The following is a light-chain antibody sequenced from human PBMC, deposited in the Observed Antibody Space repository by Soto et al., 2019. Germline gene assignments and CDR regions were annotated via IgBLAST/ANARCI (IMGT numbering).Light chain of an antibody. CDR1: QDISSS. CDR2: AAS. CDR3: QHFRNYPLT. J-gene: IGKJ4*01. V-gene: IGKV1D-13*01. Sequence: AIQLTQSPSSLSASVGDRVTITCRASQDISSSLAWYQQKPGKAPKLLISAASSLESGVPSRFSGSGSGTDFTLTITTLQPEDFATYYCQHFRNYPLTFGGGTKVEIK.